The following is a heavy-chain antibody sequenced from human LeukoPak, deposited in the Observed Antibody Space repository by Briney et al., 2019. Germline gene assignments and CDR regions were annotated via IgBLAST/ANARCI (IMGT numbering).Heavy chain of an antibody. V-gene: IGHV3-23*01. CDR3: AKVRYTGSYYDY. CDR1: GFTFSSYG. D-gene: IGHD1-26*01. J-gene: IGHJ4*02. Sequence: PGGTLRLSCAASGFTFSSYGMSWVRQAPGKGLEWVSAISGSGGSTYYADSVTGRFTISRDNSKNTLYLQMNGLRAEDTALYYCAKVRYTGSYYDYWGQGTLVTVSS. CDR2: ISGSGGST.